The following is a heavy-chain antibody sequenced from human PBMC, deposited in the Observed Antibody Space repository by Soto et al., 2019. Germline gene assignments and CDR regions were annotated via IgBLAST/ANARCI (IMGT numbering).Heavy chain of an antibody. CDR2: INAGNGNT. CDR1: GYTFTSYA. Sequence: QVHLVQSGAEVKKPGASVKVSCKASGYTFTSYAMYWVRQAPGQRLEWMGWINAGNGNTKYSQKFQGRVTITRDTSASTAYMELSSLRSDDTAVYYCARALAFGPSDYWGQGTLVTVSS. J-gene: IGHJ4*02. CDR3: ARALAFGPSDY. V-gene: IGHV1-3*01. D-gene: IGHD3-10*01.